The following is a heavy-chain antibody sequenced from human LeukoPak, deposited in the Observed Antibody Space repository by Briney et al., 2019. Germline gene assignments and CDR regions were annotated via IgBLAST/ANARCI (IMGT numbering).Heavy chain of an antibody. D-gene: IGHD1-14*01. CDR3: ARVTGTWRFDP. V-gene: IGHV4-59*01. Sequence: SETLSLTCAVYGGSFSGYYWSWIRQPPGKGLEWIGYIYYSGSTNYNPSLKSRVTMSVDTSKNQFSLKLSSVTAADTAVYYCARVTGTWRFDPWGQGTLVTVSS. CDR2: IYYSGST. CDR1: GGSFSGYY. J-gene: IGHJ5*02.